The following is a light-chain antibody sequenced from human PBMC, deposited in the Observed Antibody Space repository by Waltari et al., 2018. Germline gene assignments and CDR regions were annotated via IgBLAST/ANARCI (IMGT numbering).Light chain of an antibody. CDR1: QSVSSY. CDR3: QQRSNWRGLT. Sequence: EIVLTQSPPTLSLSPGDRATLSCRASQSVSSYLAWYQQKPGQAPRLLLYDASNRATGVPARFSGSGSGTDFTLTISSLEPEDFAVYYCQQRSNWRGLTFGGGTKVEIK. V-gene: IGKV3-11*01. CDR2: DAS. J-gene: IGKJ4*01.